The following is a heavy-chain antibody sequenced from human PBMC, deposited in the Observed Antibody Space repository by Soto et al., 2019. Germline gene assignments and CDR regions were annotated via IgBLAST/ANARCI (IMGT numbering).Heavy chain of an antibody. CDR3: ARGVFWSGYSALYALDY. Sequence: SETLSLTCTVSGGSISSGGYYWSWIRQHPGKGLEWIGYIYYSGSTYYNPSLKSRVTISVDTSKNQFSLKLSSVTAADTAVYFCARGVFWSGYSALYALDYWGQGTLVTVSS. D-gene: IGHD3-3*01. CDR1: GGSISSGGYY. J-gene: IGHJ4*02. CDR2: IYYSGST. V-gene: IGHV4-31*03.